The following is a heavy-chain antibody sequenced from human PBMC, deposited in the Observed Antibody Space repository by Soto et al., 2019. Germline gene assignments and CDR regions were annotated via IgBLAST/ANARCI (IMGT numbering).Heavy chain of an antibody. J-gene: IGHJ5*02. CDR3: ARDTPFITIFGRTIDWFDP. V-gene: IGHV1-18*01. CDR2: ISAYNGNT. CDR1: GYTFTSYG. D-gene: IGHD3-3*01. Sequence: ASVKVSCKASGYTFTSYGISWVRQAPGQGLEWMGWISAYNGNTNYAQKLQGRVTMTTDTSTSTAYMELRSLRSDDTAVYYCARDTPFITIFGRTIDWFDPWGQGTLVTVSS.